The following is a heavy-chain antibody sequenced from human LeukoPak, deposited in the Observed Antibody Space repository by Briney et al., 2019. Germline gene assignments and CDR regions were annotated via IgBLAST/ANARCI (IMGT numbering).Heavy chain of an antibody. J-gene: IGHJ4*02. CDR2: ISGSGGST. CDR1: GFTFSSYA. Sequence: GGSLRLSCAASGFTFSSYAMSWVRQAPGKGLEWVSAISGSGGSTYYADSVKGRFTISRDNSKNTLYLQMNSLRAEDTAVYYCAKDKVRIAAAGTLFDYWGQGTLVTVSS. V-gene: IGHV3-23*01. CDR3: AKDKVRIAAAGTLFDY. D-gene: IGHD6-13*01.